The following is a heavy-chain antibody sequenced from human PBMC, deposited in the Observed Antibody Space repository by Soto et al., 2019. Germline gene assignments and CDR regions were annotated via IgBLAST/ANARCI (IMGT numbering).Heavy chain of an antibody. J-gene: IGHJ6*02. CDR1: GGSISSSSYY. CDR3: ARSGDRDADYYYGMDV. D-gene: IGHD7-27*01. V-gene: IGHV4-39*01. CDR2: IYYSGST. Sequence: PSETLSLTCTVSGGSISSSSYYWGWIRQPPGKRLEWIGSIYYSGSTYYNPSLKSRVTISVDTSKNQFSLKLSSVTAADTAVYYCARSGDRDADYYYGMDVWGQGTTVTVSS.